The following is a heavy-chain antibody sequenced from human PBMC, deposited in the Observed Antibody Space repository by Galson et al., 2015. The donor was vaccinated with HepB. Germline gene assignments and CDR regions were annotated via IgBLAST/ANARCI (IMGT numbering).Heavy chain of an antibody. Sequence: SLRLSCAASGFTFTTYAMSWVRQAPGKGLEWVSSISGSSDSTYYADSVKGRFTISRDNSKNTLYLQMNSLRVEDTAVYYCAKDKATHDYWGQGTLVTVSS. J-gene: IGHJ4*02. D-gene: IGHD2-15*01. V-gene: IGHV3-23*01. CDR2: ISGSSDST. CDR3: AKDKATHDY. CDR1: GFTFTTYA.